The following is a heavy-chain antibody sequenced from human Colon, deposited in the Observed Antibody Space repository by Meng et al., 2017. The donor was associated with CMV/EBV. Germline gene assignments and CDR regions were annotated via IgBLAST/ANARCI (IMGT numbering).Heavy chain of an antibody. CDR1: GASCTRYD. J-gene: IGHJ4*02. D-gene: IGHD3-10*01. V-gene: IGHV4-4*07. Sequence: QGPRGQSGPRLVKPAGTLSPPCTVSGASCTRYDWTWIRHPAGKGLEWIGRVYISGNTNYNPSLKSRVTMSIDTSKNQLSLNIRSVTAADTAVYYCARDSNLSGLAYWGQGTLVTVSS. CDR3: ARDSNLSGLAY. CDR2: VYISGNT.